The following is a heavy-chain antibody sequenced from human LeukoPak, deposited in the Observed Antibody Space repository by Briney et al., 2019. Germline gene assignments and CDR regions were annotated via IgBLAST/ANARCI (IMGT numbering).Heavy chain of an antibody. J-gene: IGHJ4*02. CDR1: GFTFSSYA. CDR2: ISGSGGST. V-gene: IGHV3-23*01. D-gene: IGHD1-7*01. CDR3: AKDRFRDSITGTLEPSPFDY. Sequence: GGSLRLSCAASGFTFSSYAMSWVRQAPGKGLEWVSAISGSGGSTYYADSVKGRFTISRDNSKNTLYLQMNSLRAEDTAVYYCAKDRFRDSITGTLEPSPFDYWGQGTLATVSS.